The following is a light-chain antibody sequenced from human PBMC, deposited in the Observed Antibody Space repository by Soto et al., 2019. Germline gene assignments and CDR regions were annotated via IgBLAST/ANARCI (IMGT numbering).Light chain of an antibody. CDR3: GAWDTSLSVYV. Sequence: QSALTQPPSVSAAPGQKVTISCSGSSSNIGNNYVSWYQQLPGTAPNLLIYENNKRPSGIPDRFSGSKSGTSATLGITGLQTGDEADYYCGAWDTSLSVYVFATGTKVTVL. CDR2: ENN. CDR1: SSNIGNNY. V-gene: IGLV1-51*02. J-gene: IGLJ1*01.